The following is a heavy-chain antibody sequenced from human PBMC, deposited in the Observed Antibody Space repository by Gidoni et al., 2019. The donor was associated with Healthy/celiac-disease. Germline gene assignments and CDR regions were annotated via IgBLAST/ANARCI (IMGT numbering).Heavy chain of an antibody. CDR1: GSAFSRYA. D-gene: IGHD3-16*01. CDR2: ISYDGSNK. Sequence: QVQLGVSGGGVVQPGRSRCLSWTAAGSAFSRYARRWVRQAPGKGLEWVAVISYDGSNKYYADSVKGRFTISRDNSKNTLYLQMNSLRAEDTAVYYCARDRRRFAQPHYYYGMDVWGQGTTVTVSS. CDR3: ARDRRRFAQPHYYYGMDV. V-gene: IGHV3-30-3*01. J-gene: IGHJ6*02.